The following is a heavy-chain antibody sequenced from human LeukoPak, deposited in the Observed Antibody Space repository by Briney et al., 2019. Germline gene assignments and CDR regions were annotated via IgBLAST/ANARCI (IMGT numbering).Heavy chain of an antibody. Sequence: PSETLPLTCAVYGGSFSGYYWSWIRQPPGKGLEGIGNIYYSGSTNYNPSLKSRVTISVDTPKNQFSLKLSSVTAADTAVYYCARVNDILTGYHHGWFDPWGQGTLVTVSS. V-gene: IGHV4-59*01. J-gene: IGHJ5*02. CDR3: ARVNDILTGYHHGWFDP. CDR1: GGSFSGYY. D-gene: IGHD3-9*01. CDR2: IYYSGST.